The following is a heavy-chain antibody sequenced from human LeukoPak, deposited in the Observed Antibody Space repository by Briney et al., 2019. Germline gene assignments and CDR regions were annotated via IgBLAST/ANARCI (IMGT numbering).Heavy chain of an antibody. V-gene: IGHV3-21*01. Sequence: GGSLRLSCAASGFTFGSYSMNWVRQAPGKGLEWVSSISSSSNYIYYADSVKGRFTISRDNAKNSLYLQMNSLRAEDTAVYYCAREGYYDSSGYYPLGYWGQGTLVTVSS. CDR1: GFTFGSYS. J-gene: IGHJ4*02. CDR3: AREGYYDSSGYYPLGY. D-gene: IGHD3-22*01. CDR2: ISSSSNYI.